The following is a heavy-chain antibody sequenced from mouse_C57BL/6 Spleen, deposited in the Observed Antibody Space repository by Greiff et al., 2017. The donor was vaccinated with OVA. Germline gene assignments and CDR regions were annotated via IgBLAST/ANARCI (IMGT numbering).Heavy chain of an antibody. J-gene: IGHJ2*01. V-gene: IGHV1-15*01. CDR1: GYTFTDYE. CDR2: IDPETGGT. Sequence: QVQLQQSGAELVRPGASVTLSCKASGYTFTDYEMHWVKQTPVHGLEWIGAIDPETGGTAYTQKFKGKAILTADKSSSTAYMELRSLTSEDSAVYYCTRSARGFDYWGQGTTLTVSS. D-gene: IGHD3-1*01. CDR3: TRSARGFDY.